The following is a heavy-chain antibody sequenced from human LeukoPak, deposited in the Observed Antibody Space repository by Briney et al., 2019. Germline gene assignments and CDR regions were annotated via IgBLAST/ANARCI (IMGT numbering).Heavy chain of an antibody. J-gene: IGHJ6*02. D-gene: IGHD2/OR15-2a*01. CDR2: IRRGTNGGTT. Sequence: GGSLRLSCAASGFTFSSYAMSCVRRAPGKGLEWVSFIRRGTNGGTTAYAASVKGRFSMSRDDSKSIAYLQMNSLKAEDTAVYFCARDGREYSDYGMGVWGQGTTVIVSS. V-gene: IGHV3-49*04. CDR3: ARDGREYSDYGMGV. CDR1: GFTFSSYA.